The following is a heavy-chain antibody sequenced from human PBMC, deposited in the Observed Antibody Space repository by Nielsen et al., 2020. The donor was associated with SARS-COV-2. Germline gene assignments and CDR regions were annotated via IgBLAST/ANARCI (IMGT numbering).Heavy chain of an antibody. D-gene: IGHD3-10*01. CDR1: GFTFDDYA. Sequence: GGSLRPSCAASGFTFDDYAMHWVRQAPGKGLGWVSGISWNSGSIGYADSVKGRFTISRDNAKNSLYLQMNSLRAEDTALYYCAKDDPQAYGSGSYNWFDPWGQGTLVTVSS. J-gene: IGHJ5*02. CDR2: ISWNSGSI. CDR3: AKDDPQAYGSGSYNWFDP. V-gene: IGHV3-9*01.